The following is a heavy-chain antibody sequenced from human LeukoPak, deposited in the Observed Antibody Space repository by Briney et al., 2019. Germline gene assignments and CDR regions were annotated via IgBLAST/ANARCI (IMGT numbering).Heavy chain of an antibody. J-gene: IGHJ4*02. D-gene: IGHD6-13*01. Sequence: PSQTLSLTCTVSGGSISSGSYYWSWIRQPAGKGLEWIGRIYTSGSTNYNPSLKSRVTISVDTSKNQFSLKLSSVTAADTAVYYCATGKIAAAHFDYWGQGTLVTVSS. CDR3: ATGKIAAAHFDY. CDR2: IYTSGST. V-gene: IGHV4-61*02. CDR1: GGSISSGSYY.